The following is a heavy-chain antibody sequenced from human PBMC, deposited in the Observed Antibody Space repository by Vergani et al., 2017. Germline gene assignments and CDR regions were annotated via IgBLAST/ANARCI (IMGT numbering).Heavy chain of an antibody. D-gene: IGHD1-26*01. CDR3: ARGIVGGLKFDN. J-gene: IGHJ4*02. CDR2: IQFDGSNQ. Sequence: QVQLVESGGGVVQRGGSLRLSCATSGFTLSNYDMQWIRQGPGKGLEFVAFIQFDGSNQYYADSVKGRFTLSRDNSLHLQMNSLRVEDKAVYYCARGIVGGLKFDNWGQGTLGTVSS. V-gene: IGHV3-30*02. CDR1: GFTLSNYD.